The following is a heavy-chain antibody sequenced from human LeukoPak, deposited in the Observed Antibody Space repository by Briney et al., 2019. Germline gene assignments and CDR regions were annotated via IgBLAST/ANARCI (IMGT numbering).Heavy chain of an antibody. J-gene: IGHJ6*02. CDR3: ARDAGFGSGSYHDYYYGMDV. CDR2: ISYDGSNK. CDR1: GFTFSNYA. D-gene: IGHD3-10*01. V-gene: IGHV3-30-3*01. Sequence: PGGSLRLSCAASGFTFSNYAMHWVRQAPGKGLEWVAVISYDGSNKYYPDSVKGRFTISRDNSKNTLYLQMNSLRAEDTAVYYCARDAGFGSGSYHDYYYGMDVWGQGTTVTVSS.